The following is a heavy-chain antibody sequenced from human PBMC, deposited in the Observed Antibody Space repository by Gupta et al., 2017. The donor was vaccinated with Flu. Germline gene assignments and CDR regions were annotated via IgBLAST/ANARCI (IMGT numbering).Heavy chain of an antibody. CDR2: INHSGST. V-gene: IGHV4-34*01. Sequence: QVQLQQWGAGLLKPSETLSLTCAVYGGSFSGYYWSWIRQPPGKGLEWIGEINHSGSTNYNPSLKSRVTISVDTSKNQFSLKLSSVTAADTAVYYCARGGPRGYSYGTADYWGQGTLVTVSS. CDR1: GGSFSGYY. D-gene: IGHD5-18*01. J-gene: IGHJ4*02. CDR3: ARGGPRGYSYGTADY.